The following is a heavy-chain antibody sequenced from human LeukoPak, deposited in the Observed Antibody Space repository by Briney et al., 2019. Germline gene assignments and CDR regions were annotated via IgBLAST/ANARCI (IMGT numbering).Heavy chain of an antibody. CDR3: VKGLVVPAAGPDY. J-gene: IGHJ4*02. CDR2: ISSNGGST. D-gene: IGHD2-2*01. V-gene: IGHV3-64D*06. Sequence: QPGESLRLSCSASGFTFSSYAMHRVRQAPGKGLEYVSAISSNGGSTYYADSVKGRFTISRDNSKNTLYLQMSSLRAEDTAVYYCVKGLVVPAAGPDYWGQGTLVTVSS. CDR1: GFTFSSYA.